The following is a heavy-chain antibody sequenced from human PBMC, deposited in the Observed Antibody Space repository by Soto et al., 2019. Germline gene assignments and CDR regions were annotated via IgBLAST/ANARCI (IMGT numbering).Heavy chain of an antibody. CDR3: ARVGAAHYDDSSGYYSPLDY. D-gene: IGHD3-22*01. J-gene: IGHJ4*02. CDR1: GDTFSSYA. V-gene: IGHV1-69*01. CDR2: IIPMFGTA. Sequence: QVQLVQSGAEVKKPGSSVKVSCKASGDTFSSYAINWVRQAPGQGLEWMGGIIPMFGTANYAQKFKGRVTITAGESKSTVYMELSSLRSEATAVYYCARVGAAHYDDSSGYYSPLDYWGQGTLVTVSS.